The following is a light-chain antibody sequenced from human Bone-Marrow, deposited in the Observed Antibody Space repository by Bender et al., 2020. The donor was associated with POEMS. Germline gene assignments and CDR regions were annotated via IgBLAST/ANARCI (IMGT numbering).Light chain of an antibody. Sequence: SYALTQPPSVSVAPGKTASITCGGDKIGSKSVHWYKQEPGLAPIMVIFDDRDRPSGIPDRISGSNSGNTATLSISGLQAEDEAVYYCSSYTDNTTPVVFGGGTTLTVL. CDR2: DDR. CDR1: KIGSKS. CDR3: SSYTDNTTPVV. J-gene: IGLJ2*01. V-gene: IGLV3-21*01.